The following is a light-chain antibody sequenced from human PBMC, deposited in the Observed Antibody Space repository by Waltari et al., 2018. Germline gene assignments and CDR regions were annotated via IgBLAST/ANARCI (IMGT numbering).Light chain of an antibody. CDR1: SAHSDYI. Sequence: QPVLTQSSSASASLASSVKLRCTPTSAHSDYIIAWHQQQPGKAPRYLMRREGSGSYNKGSGVPDRDLTISNLQSEDEADYYCETWDRYTWVFGGGTKLTVL. J-gene: IGLJ3*02. CDR2: REGSGSY. V-gene: IGLV4-60*03. CDR3: ETWDRYTWV.